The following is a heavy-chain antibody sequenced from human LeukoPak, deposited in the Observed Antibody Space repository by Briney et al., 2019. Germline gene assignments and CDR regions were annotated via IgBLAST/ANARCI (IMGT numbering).Heavy chain of an antibody. D-gene: IGHD3-10*01. Sequence: SETLSLTCTVSGGSVSIGSYYWSWIRQPPGKGLEWIGYIYYSGSTNYNPSLKSRVTISVDTSKNQFSLKLSSVTAADTAVYYCASALWFGELLWGQGTLVTVSS. CDR1: GGSVSIGSYY. CDR3: ASALWFGELL. CDR2: IYYSGST. J-gene: IGHJ4*02. V-gene: IGHV4-61*01.